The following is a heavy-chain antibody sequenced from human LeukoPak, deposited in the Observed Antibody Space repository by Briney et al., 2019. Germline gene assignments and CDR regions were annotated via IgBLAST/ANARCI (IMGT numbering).Heavy chain of an antibody. Sequence: GGTLRLSCAASGFTFSSFAMSWVRQAPGKGLEWVSAISGSGGSTYYADSVKGRFTISRDNAKNSLYLQMNSLRAEDTAVYYCARGQTPYYDILTGYYGGPDYFDYWGQGTLVTVSS. V-gene: IGHV3-23*01. J-gene: IGHJ4*02. CDR1: GFTFSSFA. CDR3: ARGQTPYYDILTGYYGGPDYFDY. CDR2: ISGSGGST. D-gene: IGHD3-9*01.